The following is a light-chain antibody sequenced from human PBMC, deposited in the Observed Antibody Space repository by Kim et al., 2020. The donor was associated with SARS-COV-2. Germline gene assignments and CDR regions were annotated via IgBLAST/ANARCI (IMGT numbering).Light chain of an antibody. CDR1: SSDIGGYNY. V-gene: IGLV2-14*03. CDR2: DVS. CDR3: SSYTSSSTRVV. Sequence: QSALTQPASVSGSPGQWTTISCTGTSSDIGGYNYVSWYQQHTGKAPKLIIYDVSNRPSGVSNRFSGSKSGNTASLTISGLQAEDEADYYCSSYTSSSTRVVFGGGTQLTVL. J-gene: IGLJ2*01.